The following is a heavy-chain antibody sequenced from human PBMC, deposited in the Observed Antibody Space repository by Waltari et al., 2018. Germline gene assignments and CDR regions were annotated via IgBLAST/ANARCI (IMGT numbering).Heavy chain of an antibody. Sequence: QLQLQESGPGLVKPSETLSLTCTVSGGSLSISSYYLGWIRQPPGKGLEWIGSIYYSGSTYYNTSLKSRVTIAVDTSKNQFSLKLSSVTAADTAVYYCARHSAVVIAIGAFDIWGQGTMVTVSS. CDR1: GGSLSISSYY. CDR3: ARHSAVVIAIGAFDI. CDR2: IYYSGST. J-gene: IGHJ3*02. V-gene: IGHV4-39*01. D-gene: IGHD2-21*01.